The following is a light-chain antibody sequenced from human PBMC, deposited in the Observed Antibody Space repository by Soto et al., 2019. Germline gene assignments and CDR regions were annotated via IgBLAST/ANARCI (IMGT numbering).Light chain of an antibody. CDR1: SSDVGGYNF. V-gene: IGLV2-14*01. J-gene: IGLJ3*02. CDR3: SSYTFSSTPVV. CDR2: EVN. Sequence: QSALTQPASVSGSPGQSMTISCTGTSSDVGGYNFVSWYQQHPGKAPRLMIFEVNNRPSGVSDRFSGSKSGNTASLTISGLQAEDEADYYCSSYTFSSTPVVFGGGTKLTVL.